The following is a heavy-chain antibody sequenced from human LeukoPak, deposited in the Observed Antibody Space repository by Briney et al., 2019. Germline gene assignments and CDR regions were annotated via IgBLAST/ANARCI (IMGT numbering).Heavy chain of an antibody. V-gene: IGHV3-23*01. J-gene: IGHJ4*02. CDR3: AKSPWLVTTHFDY. CDR1: GFTFRSYE. D-gene: IGHD6-19*01. Sequence: GGSLRLSCAASGFTFRSYEMNWVRQAPGKGLEWVSQISDSGSTIHYADSVKGRFTISRDNSKNTLYLQMNSLRAEDTAVYYCAKSPWLVTTHFDYWGQGTLVTVSS. CDR2: ISDSGSTI.